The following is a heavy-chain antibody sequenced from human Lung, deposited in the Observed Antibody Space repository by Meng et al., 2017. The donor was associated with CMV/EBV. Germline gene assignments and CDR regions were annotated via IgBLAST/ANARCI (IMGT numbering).Heavy chain of an antibody. D-gene: IGHD6-13*01. CDR2: ISSGGNYI. J-gene: IGHJ4*02. CDR1: GFTCSKYT. V-gene: IGHV3-21*01. Sequence: LSCAASGFTCSKYTTNWVRQAPGKGLEWVSSISSGGNYIYYADSVKGRFTISRDNARNSLYLQMSSLRAEDTAVYYCARQTAEAGTDYWGQGTLVTVSS. CDR3: ARQTAEAGTDY.